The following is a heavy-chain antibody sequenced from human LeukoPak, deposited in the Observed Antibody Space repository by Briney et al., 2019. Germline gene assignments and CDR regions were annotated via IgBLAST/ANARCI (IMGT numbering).Heavy chain of an antibody. Sequence: GGTLRLSCAASGFTFSTYSMNWVRQAPGTGLEWLSYISDSRDTIYYADSVKGRFTISRDNAKNSLYLQINSLRAEDTAVYYCARGQFNSGPEDYWGQGTLVTVSS. CDR1: GFTFSTYS. D-gene: IGHD5-12*01. CDR2: ISDSRDTI. V-gene: IGHV3-48*01. CDR3: ARGQFNSGPEDY. J-gene: IGHJ4*02.